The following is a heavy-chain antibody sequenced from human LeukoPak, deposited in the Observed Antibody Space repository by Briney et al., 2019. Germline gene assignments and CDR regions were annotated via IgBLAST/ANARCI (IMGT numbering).Heavy chain of an antibody. CDR2: IYPGDSDT. CDR3: ATFKWNRRIAARQEDYFDY. Sequence: GESLKISCKGSGYSFTSYWIGWVRQVPGKGLEWMGIIYPGDSDTRYSPSFQGQVTISADKSISTAYLRWSSLKASDTAMYYCATFKWNRRIAARQEDYFDYWGQGTLVTVSS. V-gene: IGHV5-51*01. CDR1: GYSFTSYW. J-gene: IGHJ4*02. D-gene: IGHD6-6*01.